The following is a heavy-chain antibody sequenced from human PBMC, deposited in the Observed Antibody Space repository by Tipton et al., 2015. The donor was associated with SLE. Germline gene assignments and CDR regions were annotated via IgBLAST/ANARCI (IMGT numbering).Heavy chain of an antibody. V-gene: IGHV3-30*01. J-gene: IGHJ2*01. CDR1: GFSFNGYP. CDR2: ISSEGTLK. Sequence: SLRLSCAVSGFSFNGYPLHWVRQAPGKGLEWVADISSEGTLKYYADSVKGRFTISKDNSRNTLHLEMNSLRTDDTAIYYCARGLRFWYVDVWGRGTLVTVS. CDR3: ARGLRFWYVDV. D-gene: IGHD3-16*01.